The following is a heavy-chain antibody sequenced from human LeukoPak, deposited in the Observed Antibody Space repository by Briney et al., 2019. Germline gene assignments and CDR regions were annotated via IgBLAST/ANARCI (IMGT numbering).Heavy chain of an antibody. CDR1: GYTFTSYD. CDR2: MNPNSGNT. V-gene: IGHV1-8*01. J-gene: IGHJ4*02. Sequence: ASVKVSCMASGYTFTSYDINWVRQATGQGLEWMGWMNPNSGNTGYAQKFQGRVTMTSNTSISTAYMELSSLRSEDTAVYYCARARAFYGDYPYYFDYWGQGTLVTVSS. CDR3: ARARAFYGDYPYYFDY. D-gene: IGHD4-17*01.